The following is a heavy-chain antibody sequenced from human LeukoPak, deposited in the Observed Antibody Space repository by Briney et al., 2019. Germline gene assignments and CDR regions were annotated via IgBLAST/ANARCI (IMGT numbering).Heavy chain of an antibody. V-gene: IGHV3-23*01. CDR1: GFIFSTYS. J-gene: IGHJ4*02. D-gene: IGHD3-9*01. CDR2: ISGSGGST. CDR3: AKDLWGVYDILTGYYMDYGHYFDY. Sequence: PGGSLRLSCAASGFIFSTYSMNWVRQAPGKGLEWVSAISGSGGSTYYADSVKGRFTISRDNSKNTLYLQMNSLRAEDTAVYYCAKDLWGVYDILTGYYMDYGHYFDYWGQGTLVTVSS.